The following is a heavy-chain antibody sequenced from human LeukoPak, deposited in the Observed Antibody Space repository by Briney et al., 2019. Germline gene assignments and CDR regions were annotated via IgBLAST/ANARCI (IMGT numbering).Heavy chain of an antibody. D-gene: IGHD5-24*01. V-gene: IGHV4-30-4*01. CDR3: AREIDRDGYNYPDY. J-gene: IGHJ4*02. CDR2: IYYSGST. Sequence: SETLSLTCTVSGGSISSGDYYWRWVRQPPGRGLEWVGYIYYSGSTYYNPSLKSRVTISAHTSKNQFSLKLSSVTAADTAVYYCAREIDRDGYNYPDYWGQGTLVTVSS. CDR1: GGSISSGDYY.